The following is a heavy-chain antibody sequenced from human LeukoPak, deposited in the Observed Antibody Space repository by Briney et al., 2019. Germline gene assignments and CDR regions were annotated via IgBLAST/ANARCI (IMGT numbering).Heavy chain of an antibody. V-gene: IGHV3-23*01. CDR2: ISGSGGST. Sequence: GGSLRLSCAASGFTFSSYAMSWVRQAPGKGLEWVSAISGSGGSTYYADSVKGRFTISRDNSKNTLYLQMNSLSAEDTAVYYCAKGVYGDYDTEIDYWGQGTLVTVSS. J-gene: IGHJ4*02. D-gene: IGHD4-17*01. CDR1: GFTFSSYA. CDR3: AKGVYGDYDTEIDY.